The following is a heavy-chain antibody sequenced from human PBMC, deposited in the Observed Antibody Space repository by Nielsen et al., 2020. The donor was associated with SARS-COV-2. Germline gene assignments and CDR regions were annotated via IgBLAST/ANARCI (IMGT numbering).Heavy chain of an antibody. Sequence: GESLKISCKGSGYSFTSYWIGWVRQMPGKGLEWMGIIYPGDSDTRYSPSFQGQVTISADKSISTAYLQRSSLKASDTAMYYCARQGLGNYDSSGYYIETAFDIWGQGTMVTVSS. CDR2: IYPGDSDT. V-gene: IGHV5-51*01. D-gene: IGHD3-22*01. CDR3: ARQGLGNYDSSGYYIETAFDI. J-gene: IGHJ3*02. CDR1: GYSFTSYW.